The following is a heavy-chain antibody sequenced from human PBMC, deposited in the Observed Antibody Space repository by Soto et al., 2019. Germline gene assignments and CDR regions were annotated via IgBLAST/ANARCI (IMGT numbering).Heavy chain of an antibody. CDR2: IMPTVDSA. CDR3: AVSAVREILTEQSSGMAV. Sequence: ASVKVSCKASGGTLSDYAVSWVRQARGQGLEWMGGIMPTVDSANYAQKFQGRLTITADESTSTANMELSSLTSDDTAIYYCAVSAVREILTEQSSGMAVWGQGTTVTVSS. V-gene: IGHV1-69*13. D-gene: IGHD3-10*01. J-gene: IGHJ6*02. CDR1: GGTLSDYA.